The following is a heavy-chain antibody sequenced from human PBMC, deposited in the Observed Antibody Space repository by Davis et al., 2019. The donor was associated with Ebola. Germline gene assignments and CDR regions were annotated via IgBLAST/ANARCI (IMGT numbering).Heavy chain of an antibody. CDR2: IYSGGST. D-gene: IGHD3-9*01. J-gene: IGHJ6*02. CDR1: GFTVSSNY. CDR3: ASQDYDILTGYYSPYGMDV. V-gene: IGHV3-66*04. Sequence: GESLKTSCAASGFTVSSNYMSWVRQAPGKGLELVSVIYSGGSTYYADSVKGRFTIPRDNSKNTLYLQMNSLRAEDTAVYYCASQDYDILTGYYSPYGMDVWGQGTTVTVSS.